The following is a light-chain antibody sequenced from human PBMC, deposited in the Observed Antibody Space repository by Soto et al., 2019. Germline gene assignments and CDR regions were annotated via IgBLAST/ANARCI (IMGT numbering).Light chain of an antibody. CDR2: GAS. CDR3: QQTYSTPWT. V-gene: IGKV1-39*01. CDR1: QSISTY. J-gene: IGKJ1*01. Sequence: DIQMTQSPSSLPTSVGDRVTITCRSSQSISTYLNWYQQKPGKAPNLLIYGASNLQSGVPSRFRGSGSGTDFTLTISRLQPEDFATYYCQQTYSTPWTFGQGTKVEIK.